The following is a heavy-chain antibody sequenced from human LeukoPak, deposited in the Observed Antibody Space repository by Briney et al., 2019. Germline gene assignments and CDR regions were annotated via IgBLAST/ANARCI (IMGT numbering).Heavy chain of an antibody. CDR3: ARDPYDFWSGASMGNWFDS. Sequence: ASVKVSCKASGYTFTSYYLHWVRQAPGQGLEWMGIINPRTGTTKYAQKFQGRVTMTRDTSTSTVYMDLSSLRSEDTAVYYCARDPYDFWSGASMGNWFDSWGQGTLVTVSS. CDR1: GYTFTSYY. V-gene: IGHV1-46*01. J-gene: IGHJ5*01. CDR2: INPRTGTT. D-gene: IGHD3-3*01.